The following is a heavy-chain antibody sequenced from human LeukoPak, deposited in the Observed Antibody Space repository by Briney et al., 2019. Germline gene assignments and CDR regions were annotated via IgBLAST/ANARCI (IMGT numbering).Heavy chain of an antibody. CDR1: GFTFNTYS. D-gene: IGHD1-26*01. CDR2: ISSGSSYI. Sequence: GGSLRLSCAASGFTFNTYSVNWVRQAPGKGLEWVSSISSGSSYIFYADSMKGRFAISRDNAKTSLYLQMNSLRAEDTAVYYCARQVGVDDAFDIWGQGTKVTVSS. J-gene: IGHJ3*02. CDR3: ARQVGVDDAFDI. V-gene: IGHV3-21*01.